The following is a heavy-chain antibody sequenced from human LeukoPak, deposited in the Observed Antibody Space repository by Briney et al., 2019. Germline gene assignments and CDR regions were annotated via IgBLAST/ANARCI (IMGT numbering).Heavy chain of an antibody. CDR2: INHNSST. CDR3: ARGPAYFDLPMDV. V-gene: IGHV4-34*01. CDR1: GGTFSGYY. Sequence: SESLTLTCTVYGGTFSGYYLNWIRQPPGKGLEWIGEINHNSSTNYNPSLKHRITISVDTSKNQFSLKRSSVTAADTAVYYCARGPAYFDLPMDVWGQGTTVTVSS. J-gene: IGHJ6*02. D-gene: IGHD3-9*01.